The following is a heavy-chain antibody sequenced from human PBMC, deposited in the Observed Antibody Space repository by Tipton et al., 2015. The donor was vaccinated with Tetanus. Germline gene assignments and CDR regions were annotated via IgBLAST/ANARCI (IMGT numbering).Heavy chain of an antibody. Sequence: SLRLSCAASGFTFDDYAMHWVRQAPGKGLEWVSGISWNSGSIGYADSVKGRFTISRDNAKNSLYLQMNSLRAEDTALYYCAKDTGGNGGSRTVFDYWGQGTLVTVSS. J-gene: IGHJ4*02. CDR2: ISWNSGSI. D-gene: IGHD4-23*01. CDR3: AKDTGGNGGSRTVFDY. V-gene: IGHV3-9*01. CDR1: GFTFDDYA.